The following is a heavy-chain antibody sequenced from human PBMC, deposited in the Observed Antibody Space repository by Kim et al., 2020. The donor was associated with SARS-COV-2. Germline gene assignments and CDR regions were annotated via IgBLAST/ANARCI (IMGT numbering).Heavy chain of an antibody. Sequence: ASVKVSCKASGYTFTSYYMHWVRQAPGQGLEWMGIINPSGGSTSYAQKFQGRVTMTRDTSTSTVYMELSSLRSEDTAVYYCARDVVGYSSYGYGMDVWGQGTKVTVSS. J-gene: IGHJ6*02. CDR3: ARDVVGYSSYGYGMDV. D-gene: IGHD6-19*01. V-gene: IGHV1-46*01. CDR2: INPSGGST. CDR1: GYTFTSYY.